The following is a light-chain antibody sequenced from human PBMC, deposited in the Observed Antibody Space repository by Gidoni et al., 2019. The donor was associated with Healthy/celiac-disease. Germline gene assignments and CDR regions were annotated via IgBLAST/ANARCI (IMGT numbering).Light chain of an antibody. CDR3: QQSYSTPPT. V-gene: IGKV1-39*01. CDR2: AAP. J-gene: IGKJ1*01. CDR1: QSISSY. Sequence: DIHMPQSPSSLSASVGERVTITCRASQSISSYLNWYQQKPGKAPNLLIYAAPSLQSGVPSRFSGSGSGKEFTLTISSMQPEDFATYYCQQSYSTPPTFGQXTKVEIK.